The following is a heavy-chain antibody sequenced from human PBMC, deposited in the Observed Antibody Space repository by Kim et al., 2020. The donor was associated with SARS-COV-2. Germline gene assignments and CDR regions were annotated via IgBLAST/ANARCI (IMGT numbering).Heavy chain of an antibody. D-gene: IGHD6-19*01. V-gene: IGHV1-24*01. CDR1: GYTLTELS. CDR2: FDPEDGET. Sequence: ASVKVSCKVSGYTLTELSMHWVRQAPGKGLEWMGGFDPEDGETIYAQKFQGRVTMTEDTSTDTAYMELSSLRSEDTAVYYCATAVQQSYYYYYGMDVWGQGTTVTVSS. CDR3: ATAVQQSYYYYYGMDV. J-gene: IGHJ6*02.